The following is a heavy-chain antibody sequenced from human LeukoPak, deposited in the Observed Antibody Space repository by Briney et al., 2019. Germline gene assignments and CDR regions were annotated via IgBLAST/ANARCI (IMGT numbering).Heavy chain of an antibody. J-gene: IGHJ4*02. Sequence: GVSLRLSCAASGFTFSSYSMNWVRQAPGKGLEWISYMSSSCKHILHADSVKGRFTISRDNAKNSLYPEMNSLRDEDTAVYYCARARGVVTANRGFDYWGQGTLVTVFS. CDR3: ARARGVVTANRGFDY. CDR1: GFTFSSYS. CDR2: MSSSCKHI. D-gene: IGHD2-21*02. V-gene: IGHV3-48*02.